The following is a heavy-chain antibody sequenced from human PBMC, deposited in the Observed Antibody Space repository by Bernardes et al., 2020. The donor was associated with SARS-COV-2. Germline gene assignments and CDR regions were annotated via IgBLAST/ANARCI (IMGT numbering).Heavy chain of an antibody. V-gene: IGHV3-23*01. Sequence: GGSLRLSCAASGFTFSNYAMSWVRQAPGKGLEWVSGISGKGDDTDYADSVQGRFIISRDNSRKTLYLQMNSLRAEDTAVYYCAKVARRITIFGVVTHNGMDVWGQGTTVTVSS. D-gene: IGHD3-3*01. J-gene: IGHJ6*02. CDR3: AKVARRITIFGVVTHNGMDV. CDR1: GFTFSNYA. CDR2: ISGKGDDT.